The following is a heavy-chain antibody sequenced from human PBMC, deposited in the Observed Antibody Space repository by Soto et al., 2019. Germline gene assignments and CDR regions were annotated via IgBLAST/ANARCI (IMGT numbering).Heavy chain of an antibody. D-gene: IGHD6-19*01. CDR1: GYSFITYG. V-gene: IGHV1-18*01. J-gene: IGHJ5*02. CDR2: ISTYNGNT. CDR3: ARGHGAGWLDSGWFDP. Sequence: ASVNVSCKASGYSFITYGISWVRQAPGQGLEWMGWISTYNGNTNYAQKLQGRVTMTRNTSISTAYMELSSLRSEDTAVYYCARGHGAGWLDSGWFDPWGQGTLVTVSS.